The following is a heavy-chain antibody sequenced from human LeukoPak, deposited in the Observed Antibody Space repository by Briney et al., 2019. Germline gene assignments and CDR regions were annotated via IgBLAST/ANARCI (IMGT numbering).Heavy chain of an antibody. CDR1: GFTFSSYE. V-gene: IGHV3-48*03. J-gene: IGHJ4*02. D-gene: IGHD3-9*01. CDR2: ISSSGSTI. Sequence: TGGSLRLSCAASGFTFSSYEMNWVRQAPGKGLEWVSYISSSGSTIYYADSVKGRFTIHRDNAKNSLYLQMNSLRAEDTAVYYCARQDILTGYDYWGQGTLVSVSS. CDR3: ARQDILTGYDY.